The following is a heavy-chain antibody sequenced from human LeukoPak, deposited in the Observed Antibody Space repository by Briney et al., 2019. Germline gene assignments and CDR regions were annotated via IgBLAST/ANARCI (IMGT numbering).Heavy chain of an antibody. CDR1: GFIFSSYG. V-gene: IGHV3-30*19. CDR3: AREDGSSGYRPDY. J-gene: IGHJ4*02. CDR2: IFYDGSEK. Sequence: GGSLRLSCAASGFIFSSYGMYWVRQAPGKGLEWVALIFYDGSEKFYADSVKGRFTISKDNSKNTPYLQMNSLRAEDTAVYYCAREDGSSGYRPDYWGQGTLVTVSS. D-gene: IGHD3-22*01.